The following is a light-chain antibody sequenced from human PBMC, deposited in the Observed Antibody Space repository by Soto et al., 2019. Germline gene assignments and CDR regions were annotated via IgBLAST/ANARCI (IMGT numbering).Light chain of an antibody. CDR3: EQYNKWHLT. CDR2: GAS. Sequence: EIVLTQSPATLSVSQGERATLSCRASESVSNNLAWYQQKPGQAPRLLIFGASARATGITARFSGSGSGTEFTLTISSLQSEDWAVYYCEQYNKWHLTFGGGTKVEIK. CDR1: ESVSNN. J-gene: IGKJ4*01. V-gene: IGKV3-15*01.